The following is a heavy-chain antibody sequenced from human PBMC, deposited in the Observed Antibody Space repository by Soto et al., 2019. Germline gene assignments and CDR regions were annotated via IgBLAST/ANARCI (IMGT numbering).Heavy chain of an antibody. J-gene: IGHJ6*03. CDR1: GGSFSSYY. D-gene: IGHD2-2*01. CDR3: AGRDCSGTNCYYLDYYYMDV. CDR2: IYYSGST. V-gene: IGHV4-59*08. Sequence: QVQLQESGPGLVRPSETLSLTCTVSGGSFSSYYWTWIRQSPGKGLEWIGYIYYSGSTDYNPAHRGHLALSKDTSKNHISLRLNSMTAADTAVYYCAGRDCSGTNCYYLDYYYMDVWGQGTPVTVSS.